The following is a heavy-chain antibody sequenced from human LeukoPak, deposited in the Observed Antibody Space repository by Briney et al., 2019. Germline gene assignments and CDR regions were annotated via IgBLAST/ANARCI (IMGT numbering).Heavy chain of an antibody. Sequence: ASVKVSCKASGGTFTSYYMHWVRQAPGQGLEWMGIVNPSGGSTSYAQKFQGRVTMTRDTSTSTVYMELSSLRSEDTAVYYCARGVGSSAGRFLLLDYWGQGTLVTVSS. V-gene: IGHV1-46*01. CDR3: ARGVGSSAGRFLLLDY. CDR2: VNPSGGST. J-gene: IGHJ4*02. D-gene: IGHD6-6*01. CDR1: GGTFTSYY.